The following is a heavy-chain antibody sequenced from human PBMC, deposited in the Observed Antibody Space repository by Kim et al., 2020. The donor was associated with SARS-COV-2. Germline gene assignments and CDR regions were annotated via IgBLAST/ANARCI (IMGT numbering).Heavy chain of an antibody. V-gene: IGHV1-18*04. D-gene: IGHD3-16*02. J-gene: IGHJ2*01. CDR1: GYTFTSYG. CDR2: ISAYNGNT. CDR3: ARNCYDYVWGSYPRTPTETGDWYFDL. Sequence: ASVKVSCRASGYTFTSYGISWVRQAPGQGLEWMGWISAYNGNTNYAQKLQGRVTMTTDTSTSTAYMELRSLRSDDTAVYYCARNCYDYVWGSYPRTPTETGDWYFDLWGRGTLVTVSS.